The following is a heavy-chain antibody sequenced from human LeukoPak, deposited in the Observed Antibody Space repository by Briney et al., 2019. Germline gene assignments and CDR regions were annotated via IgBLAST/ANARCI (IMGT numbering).Heavy chain of an antibody. Sequence: SETLSLTCTVSGYSISSYYWSWIRQPPGKGLEWIGYVYYSGSTNYNPSLKSRVTISVDTSKNQFSLKLSSVTAADTAVYYCARSQTERITMVRGVIGAFDIWGQGTMVTVSS. D-gene: IGHD3-10*01. CDR1: GYSISSYY. CDR3: ARSQTERITMVRGVIGAFDI. CDR2: VYYSGST. J-gene: IGHJ3*02. V-gene: IGHV4-59*01.